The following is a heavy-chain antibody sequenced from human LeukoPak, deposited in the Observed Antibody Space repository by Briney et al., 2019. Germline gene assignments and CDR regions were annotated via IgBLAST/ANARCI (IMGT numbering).Heavy chain of an antibody. J-gene: IGHJ4*02. V-gene: IGHV3-23*01. CDR3: AIMHPYYDGSGYWVQ. CDR2: ISTSGGSS. D-gene: IGHD3-22*01. Sequence: GGSLRLSCAASGFTFSSYAMSWVRQAPGKGLEWVSGISTSGGSSSYADSVKGRFTISRDHPRNTLYMQMNSLRAEDTALYYCAIMHPYYDGSGYWVQWGQGTLVTVSS. CDR1: GFTFSSYA.